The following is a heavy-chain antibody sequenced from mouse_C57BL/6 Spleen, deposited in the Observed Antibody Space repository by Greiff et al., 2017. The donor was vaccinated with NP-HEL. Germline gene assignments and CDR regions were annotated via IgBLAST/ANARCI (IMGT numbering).Heavy chain of an antibody. CDR1: GFTFSDYG. J-gene: IGHJ3*01. V-gene: IGHV5-17*01. D-gene: IGHD1-1*01. CDR2: ISSGSSTI. CDR3: ARPYYYGSQAWFAY. Sequence: EVQLQESGGGLVKPGGSLKLSCAASGFTFSDYGMHWVRQAPEKGLEWVAYISSGSSTIYYADTVKGRFTISRDNAKNTLFLQMTSLRSEDTAMYYCARPYYYGSQAWFAYWGQGTLVTVSA.